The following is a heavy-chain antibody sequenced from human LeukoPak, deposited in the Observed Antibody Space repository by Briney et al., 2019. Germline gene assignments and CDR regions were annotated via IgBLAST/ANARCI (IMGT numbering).Heavy chain of an antibody. CDR1: GFTFSSYA. V-gene: IGHV3-23*01. CDR3: AKGDTMIVVVITLDH. Sequence: GGSLRLSCAASGFTFSSYAMSWVRQAPGKGLEWVSAISGSGGSTYYADSVKGRFTISRDNSKNTLYLQMNSLRAEDTAVYYCAKGDTMIVVVITLDHWGQGTLVTVSS. J-gene: IGHJ4*02. CDR2: ISGSGGST. D-gene: IGHD3-22*01.